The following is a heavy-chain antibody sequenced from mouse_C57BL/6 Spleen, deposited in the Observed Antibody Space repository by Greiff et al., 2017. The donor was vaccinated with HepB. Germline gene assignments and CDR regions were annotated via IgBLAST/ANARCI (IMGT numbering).Heavy chain of an antibody. V-gene: IGHV14-4*01. CDR1: DFNIKDDY. CDR3: THYYGSSYFDY. J-gene: IGHJ2*01. D-gene: IGHD1-1*01. CDR2: IDPENGDT. Sequence: EVQLQQSGAELVRPGASVKLSCTASDFNIKDDYMHWVKQRPEQGLEWIGWIDPENGDTEYASKFQGKATITADTSSNTAYLQLSSLTSEDTAVYYCTHYYGSSYFDYWGQGTTLTVSS.